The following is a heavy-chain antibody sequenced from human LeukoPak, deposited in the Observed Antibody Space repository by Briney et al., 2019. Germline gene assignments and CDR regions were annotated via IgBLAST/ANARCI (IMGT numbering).Heavy chain of an antibody. CDR1: RCSISSSSYH. V-gene: IGHV4-39*02. J-gene: IGHJ4*02. CDR3: AREGGPYRPLDY. CDR2: ILYSGST. Sequence: SETLSLTCTVSRCSISSSSYHWGWIRQPPGKGLEWIGGILYSGSTFYNPSLRSRVTISVDTSKNQSSLKLSSVTAADTAVYYCAREGGPYRPLDYSGQGTLVTVSS.